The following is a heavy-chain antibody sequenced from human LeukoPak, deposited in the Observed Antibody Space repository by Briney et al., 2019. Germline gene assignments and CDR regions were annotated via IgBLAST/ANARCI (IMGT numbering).Heavy chain of an antibody. CDR2: ITHSGST. D-gene: IGHD1-26*01. Sequence: SETLSLTCAVYGGSFSGYHWSWIRQPPGKGLEWIGEITHSGSTNYSPSLKSRVTISVDTSKNQFSLKLSSVTAADTAVYYCARDVGATPGYFDYWGQGTLVTVSS. V-gene: IGHV4-34*01. CDR1: GGSFSGYH. J-gene: IGHJ4*02. CDR3: ARDVGATPGYFDY.